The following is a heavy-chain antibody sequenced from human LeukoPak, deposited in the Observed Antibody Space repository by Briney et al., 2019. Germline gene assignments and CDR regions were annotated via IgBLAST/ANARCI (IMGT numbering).Heavy chain of an antibody. J-gene: IGHJ6*03. CDR1: GFTFSSYS. CDR3: ARNPLISGYYYYYMDV. V-gene: IGHV3-21*06. Sequence: GGSLRLSCAASGFTFSSYSMNWVRQAPGKVLEWVSSISSGGGYTYYADSVKGRFTISRDNAKNSLYLQMNSLRAEDTAVYYCARNPLISGYYYYYMDVWGKGTTVTGSS. D-gene: IGHD3-16*01. CDR2: ISSGGGYT.